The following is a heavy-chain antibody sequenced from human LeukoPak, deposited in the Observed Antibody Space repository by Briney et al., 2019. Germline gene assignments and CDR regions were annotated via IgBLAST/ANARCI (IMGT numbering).Heavy chain of an antibody. CDR3: AKAWFGGVRHDAFDI. CDR1: GFTFSSYA. D-gene: IGHD3-10*01. V-gene: IGHV3-30*18. J-gene: IGHJ3*02. Sequence: PGESLRLSCPASGFTFSSYAMHWVRQAPGKGLEWVAGISYDGNKEYYADSVQGRFTISRDNSENILYLQMNSLRVEDTALYLCAKAWFGGVRHDAFDIWGQGTMVIVSS. CDR2: ISYDGNKE.